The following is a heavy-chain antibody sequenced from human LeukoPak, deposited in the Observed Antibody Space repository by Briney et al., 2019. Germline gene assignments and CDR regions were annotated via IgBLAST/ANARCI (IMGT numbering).Heavy chain of an antibody. CDR1: GFTFSSYS. D-gene: IGHD3-10*01. CDR2: ISSSSSYI. J-gene: IGHJ4*02. CDR3: ARGRRNYYGSGSYYWTPYYFDY. V-gene: IGHV3-21*01. Sequence: GGSLRLSCAASGFTFSSYSMNWVRQAPGKGLEWVSSISSSSSYIDYAESVKGRFTISRDNAKNSLYLQMNSLRAEDTAVYYCARGRRNYYGSGSYYWTPYYFDYWGQGTLVTVSS.